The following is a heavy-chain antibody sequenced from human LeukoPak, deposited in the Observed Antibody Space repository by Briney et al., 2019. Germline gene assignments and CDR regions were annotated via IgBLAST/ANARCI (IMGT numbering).Heavy chain of an antibody. CDR2: ISSSSSTI. CDR3: ARDLGQYYDTSDNWFDP. Sequence: TGGSLRLSCAASGFTFSSYGMTWVRQAPGRGLEWVSYISSSSSTIYYADSVKGRFTISRDNAKNSLYLQLNSLRAEDTAVYYCARDLGQYYDTSDNWFDPWGQGTLVTVSS. V-gene: IGHV3-48*01. D-gene: IGHD3-22*01. J-gene: IGHJ5*02. CDR1: GFTFSSYG.